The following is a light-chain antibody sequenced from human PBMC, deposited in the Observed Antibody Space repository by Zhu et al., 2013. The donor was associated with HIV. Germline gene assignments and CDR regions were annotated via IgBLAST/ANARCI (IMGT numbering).Light chain of an antibody. V-gene: IGKV3D-20*02. J-gene: IGKJ4*01. CDR2: GAS. CDR3: QQRSHWPPT. Sequence: EIVLTQSPGTLSLSPGERATLSCRASQSVSSSYLAWYQQKPGQAPRLLIYGASSRATGIPDRFSGSGSGTDFTLTISSLESVDFAVYYCQQRSHWPPTFGGGTKVEIK. CDR1: QSVSSSY.